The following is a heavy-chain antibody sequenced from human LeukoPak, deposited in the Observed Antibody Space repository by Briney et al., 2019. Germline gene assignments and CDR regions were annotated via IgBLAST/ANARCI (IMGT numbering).Heavy chain of an antibody. D-gene: IGHD2-21*01. CDR1: GGSISSYF. Sequence: PSETLSLTCTVSGGSISSYFWNWIRQPPGKGLEWIGYIYYSGSTDYNPSLKSRVTVSVDTSKNQFSLKLSSVTAADTAVYYCARGFYSASSFDYWGQGTLVTVSS. V-gene: IGHV4-59*01. J-gene: IGHJ4*02. CDR3: ARGFYSASSFDY. CDR2: IYYSGST.